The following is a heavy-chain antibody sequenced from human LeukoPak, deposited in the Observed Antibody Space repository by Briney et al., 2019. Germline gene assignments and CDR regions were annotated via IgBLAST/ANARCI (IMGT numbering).Heavy chain of an antibody. CDR3: GRQEVGAGYCSSTSCAEPHWFDP. D-gene: IGHD2-2*01. J-gene: IGHJ5*02. CDR1: GGSISSTSD. V-gene: IGHV4-39*01. Sequence: NPSETLSLTCIVSGGSISSTSDWGWIRQPPGKGLEWIGTILYSGSTFYNPSLKSRVTISVDTSKNQFSLKLNSVTAADTAVYYCGRQEVGAGYCSSTSCAEPHWFDPWGQGTLVTVSS. CDR2: ILYSGST.